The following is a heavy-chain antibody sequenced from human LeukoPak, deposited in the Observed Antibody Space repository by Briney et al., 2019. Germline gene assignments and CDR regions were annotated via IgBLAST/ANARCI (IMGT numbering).Heavy chain of an antibody. CDR2: ISWNSGSI. V-gene: IGHV3-9*01. D-gene: IGHD6-13*01. Sequence: GRSLRLSCAASGFTFDDYAMHWVRQAPGKGLEWVSGISWNSGSIGYADSVKGRFTISRDNAKNSLYLQMNSLRAEDTALYYCAKDYSSSWYSSGFDYWGQGTLVTVSS. CDR3: AKDYSSSWYSSGFDY. CDR1: GFTFDDYA. J-gene: IGHJ4*02.